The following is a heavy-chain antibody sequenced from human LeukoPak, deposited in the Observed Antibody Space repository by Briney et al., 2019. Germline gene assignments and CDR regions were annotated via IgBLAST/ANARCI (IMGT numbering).Heavy chain of an antibody. D-gene: IGHD2-15*01. J-gene: IGHJ5*02. Sequence: PSETLSPTCTVSGGSISSYYWSWIWQPPGKGLEWIGYIYYSGSTNYNPSLKSRVTISVDTSKNQFSLKLSSVTAADTAVYYCARVLFYCSGGSCPRFDPWGQGTLVTVSS. CDR2: IYYSGST. V-gene: IGHV4-59*01. CDR3: ARVLFYCSGGSCPRFDP. CDR1: GGSISSYY.